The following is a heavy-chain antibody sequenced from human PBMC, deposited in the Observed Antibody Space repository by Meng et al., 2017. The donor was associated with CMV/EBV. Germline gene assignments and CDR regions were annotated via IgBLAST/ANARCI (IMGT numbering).Heavy chain of an antibody. D-gene: IGHD3-3*01. CDR3: ARVYDFWSGYYFDY. V-gene: IGHV4-59*01. J-gene: IGHJ4*02. CDR1: GGSNSSYY. Sequence: GSLRLSCTVSGGSNSSYYWSWIRQPPGKGLEWIGYIYYSGSTNYNPSLKSRVTISVDTSKNQFSLKLSSVTAADTAVYYCARVYDFWSGYYFDYWGQGTLVTVSS. CDR2: IYYSGST.